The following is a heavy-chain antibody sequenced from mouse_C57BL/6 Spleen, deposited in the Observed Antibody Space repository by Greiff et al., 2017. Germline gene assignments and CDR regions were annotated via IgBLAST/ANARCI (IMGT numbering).Heavy chain of an antibody. CDR2: INPSSGYT. CDR1: GYTFTSYT. CDR3: ARRDYSNSPYAMDY. V-gene: IGHV1-4*01. Sequence: VQLQQSGAELARPGASVKMSCKASGYTFTSYTMHWVKQRPGQGLEWIGYINPSSGYTKYNQKFKDKATLTADKSSSTAYMQLSSLTSEDSAVYYCARRDYSNSPYAMDYWGQGTSVTVAS. D-gene: IGHD2-5*01. J-gene: IGHJ4*01.